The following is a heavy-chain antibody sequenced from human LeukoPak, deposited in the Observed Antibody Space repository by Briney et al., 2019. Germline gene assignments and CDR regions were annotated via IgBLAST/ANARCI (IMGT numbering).Heavy chain of an antibody. CDR2: ISYDGSNK. J-gene: IGHJ4*02. CDR1: GFTFSRYG. Sequence: GGSLRLSCAASGFTFSRYGMHWVRQAPGKGLEWVAVISYDGSNKYYADSVKGRFTISRDNSKNTLYLQMNSLRAEDTAVYYCAKEGYDAFDYWGQGTLVTVSS. CDR3: AKEGYDAFDY. V-gene: IGHV3-30*18. D-gene: IGHD1-1*01.